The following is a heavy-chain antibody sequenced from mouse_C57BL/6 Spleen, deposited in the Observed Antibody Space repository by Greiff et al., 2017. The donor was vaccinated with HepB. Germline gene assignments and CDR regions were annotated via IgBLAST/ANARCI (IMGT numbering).Heavy chain of an antibody. Sequence: VQLQQSGPELVKPGASVKMSCKASGYTFTDYNMHWVKQSHGKSLEWIGYINPNNGGTSYNQKFKGKATLTVNKSSSTAYMELRSLTSEDSAVYYCARERTSYGYYFDYWGQGTTLTVSS. D-gene: IGHD1-1*01. V-gene: IGHV1-22*01. CDR2: INPNNGGT. J-gene: IGHJ2*01. CDR3: ARERTSYGYYFDY. CDR1: GYTFTDYN.